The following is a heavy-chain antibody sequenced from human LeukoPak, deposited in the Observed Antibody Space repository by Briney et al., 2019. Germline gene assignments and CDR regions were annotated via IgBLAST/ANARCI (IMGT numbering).Heavy chain of an antibody. Sequence: PGGSLRLSCAASGFTFSSYSMNWVRQAPGKGLEWVSAISGSGGSTYYADSVKGRFTISRDNSKNTLYLQMNSLRAEDTAVYYCAKALENYSSSWYSEEYYFDYWGQGTLVTVSS. CDR2: ISGSGGST. CDR3: AKALENYSSSWYSEEYYFDY. V-gene: IGHV3-23*01. J-gene: IGHJ4*02. D-gene: IGHD6-13*01. CDR1: GFTFSSYS.